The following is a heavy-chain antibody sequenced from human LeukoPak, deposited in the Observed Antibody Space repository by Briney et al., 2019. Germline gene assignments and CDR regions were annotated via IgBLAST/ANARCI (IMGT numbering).Heavy chain of an antibody. CDR1: GFTFVNYE. J-gene: IGHJ4*02. Sequence: GGALRLSCGASGFTFVNYEMNWVRQAPGKGLEGVAYISGRGWRIYYADSVKGRFTLSRDNAENSLNLQMNGLRAEDTAVYYCARDSEYGDYFAYWGQGTLVTVSS. D-gene: IGHD4-17*01. V-gene: IGHV3-48*03. CDR2: ISGRGWRI. CDR3: ARDSEYGDYFAY.